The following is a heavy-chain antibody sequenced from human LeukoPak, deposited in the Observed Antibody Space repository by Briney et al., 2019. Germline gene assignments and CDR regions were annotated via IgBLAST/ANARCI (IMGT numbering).Heavy chain of an antibody. J-gene: IGHJ4*02. V-gene: IGHV4-61*02. CDR1: GGSISSGSYY. CDR2: IYTSGST. CDR3: ARKIWSHSGGVDY. Sequence: SQTLSLTCTVSGGSISSGSYYWSWIRQPAGKGLEWIGRIYTSGSTNYNPSLKSRVTISVDTSKNQFSLKLSSVTAADTAVYYCARKIWSHSGGVDYWGQGTLVTVSS. D-gene: IGHD3-10*01.